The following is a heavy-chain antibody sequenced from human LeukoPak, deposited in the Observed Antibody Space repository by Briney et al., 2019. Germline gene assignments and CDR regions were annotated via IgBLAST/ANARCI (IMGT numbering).Heavy chain of an antibody. CDR1: GFTFSSYE. D-gene: IGHD3-10*01. CDR3: AKSRGSVEY. J-gene: IGHJ4*02. V-gene: IGHV3-48*03. Sequence: PGGSLRLSCAASGFTFSSYEMNWVRQAPGKGLEWVSFISTVGTNKYYADSVRGRFTISRDNAKNSLYLQMNSLRAADRAVYYCAKSRGSVEYWGQGTLVTVSS. CDR2: ISTVGTNK.